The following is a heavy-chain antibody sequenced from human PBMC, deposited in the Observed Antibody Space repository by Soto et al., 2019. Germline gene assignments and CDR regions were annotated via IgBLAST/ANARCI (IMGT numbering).Heavy chain of an antibody. V-gene: IGHV4-39*01. CDR3: ARTSITMLEKPFDY. CDR1: GGSISSSSYY. D-gene: IGHD3-10*02. CDR2: IYYSGST. J-gene: IGHJ4*02. Sequence: SETLSLTCTVSGGSISSSSYYWGWIRQPPGKGLEWIGSIYYSGSTYYNPSLKSRVTISVDASKNQFSLKLSSVTAADTAVYYCARTSITMLEKPFDYWGQGTLVTVSS.